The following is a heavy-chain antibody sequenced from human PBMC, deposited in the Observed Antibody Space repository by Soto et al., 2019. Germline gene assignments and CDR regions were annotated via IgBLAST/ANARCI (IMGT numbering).Heavy chain of an antibody. V-gene: IGHV1-18*04. Sequence: ASVKVSCKASGYTFTSYGISWVRQAPGQGLEWMGWISAYKGNTHYTQNLQGRVTVTTDTSTSTAHMELRSLRSDDTAVYYCARDFDSSGNYYAGGAFDFWGQGXLVTV. CDR3: ARDFDSSGNYYAGGAFDF. CDR1: GYTFTSYG. D-gene: IGHD3-22*01. J-gene: IGHJ3*01. CDR2: ISAYKGNT.